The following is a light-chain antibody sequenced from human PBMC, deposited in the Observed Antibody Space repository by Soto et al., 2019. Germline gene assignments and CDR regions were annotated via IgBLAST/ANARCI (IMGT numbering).Light chain of an antibody. CDR2: WAS. V-gene: IGKV4-1*01. J-gene: IGKJ1*01. CDR1: QSVLYSSNNKNY. Sequence: DIVMTQSPDSLAVSLGERATINCKSSQSVLYSSNNKNYLAWYQQKPGQPPKLLIYWASTRESGVPDRFSGSGSGTDFTLTISSLQAEDVAVYYCQQYYSPWTFGQGTKVGLK. CDR3: QQYYSPWT.